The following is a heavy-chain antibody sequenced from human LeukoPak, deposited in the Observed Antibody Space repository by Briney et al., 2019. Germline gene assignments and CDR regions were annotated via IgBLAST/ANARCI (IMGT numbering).Heavy chain of an antibody. CDR2: MNPNSGNP. V-gene: IGHV1-8*03. D-gene: IGHD3-3*01. J-gene: IGHJ5*02. CDR3: ARDNLDYDFWSGYYRNWFDP. Sequence: ASVKVSCKASGYTFTSYDINWVRQATGQGLEWMGWMNPNSGNPGYAQKFQGRVTITRNTSISTAYMELSSLRSEDTAVYYCARDNLDYDFWSGYYRNWFDPWGQGTLVTVSS. CDR1: GYTFTSYD.